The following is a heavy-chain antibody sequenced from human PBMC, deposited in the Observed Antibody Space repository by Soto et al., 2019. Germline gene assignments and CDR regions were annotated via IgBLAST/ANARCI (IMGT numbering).Heavy chain of an antibody. J-gene: IGHJ3*02. V-gene: IGHV1-69*12. CDR1: GGTFSSYA. D-gene: IGHD2-2*01. CDR2: IIPMFRTP. Sequence: QVQLVQSGAEVKKTGSSVKLSCKASGGTFSSYAFSWVRQAPRQGLEWMGGIIPMFRTPNYAQKFRDRVTITADESTTTLYMELTGLKSDDTAVYFCASMPFVVLNSYGFVTPFDIWGQGTMVTVSS. CDR3: ASMPFVVLNSYGFVTPFDI.